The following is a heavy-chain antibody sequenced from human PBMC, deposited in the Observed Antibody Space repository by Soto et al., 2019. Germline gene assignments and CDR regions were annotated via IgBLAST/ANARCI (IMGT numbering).Heavy chain of an antibody. V-gene: IGHV1-3*01. J-gene: IGHJ5*02. CDR3: AGPHDRAGLGT. CDR1: ENTFSTYL. CDR2: HNGYNGQT. Sequence: WASVKVSCKASENTFSTYLVHWVRQVHGQGLEWMGWHNGYNGQTEYSQKFQGRVTITRDTSAKTAYLELRSLTSEDTAVYYCAGPHDRAGLGTWGQGTLVTVS. D-gene: IGHD1-1*01.